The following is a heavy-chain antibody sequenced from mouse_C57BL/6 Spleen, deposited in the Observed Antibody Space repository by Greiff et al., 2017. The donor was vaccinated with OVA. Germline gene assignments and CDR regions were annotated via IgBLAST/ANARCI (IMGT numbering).Heavy chain of an antibody. CDR3: ARAGDGSFPLFDY. Sequence: LVESGAELARPGASVKLSCKASGYTFTSYGISWVKQRTGQGLEWIGEIYPRSGNTYYNEKFKGKATLTADKSSSTAYMELRSLTSEDSAVYFCARAGDGSFPLFDYWGQGTTLTVAS. CDR2: IYPRSGNT. V-gene: IGHV1-81*01. CDR1: GYTFTSYG. J-gene: IGHJ2*01. D-gene: IGHD1-1*01.